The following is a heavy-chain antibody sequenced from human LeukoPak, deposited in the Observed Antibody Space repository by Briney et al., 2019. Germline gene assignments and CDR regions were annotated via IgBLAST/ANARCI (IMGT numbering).Heavy chain of an antibody. V-gene: IGHV4-61*02. CDR3: AGIAVAGTYY. Sequence: PSQTLSLTCTVSGGSISSGSYYWSWIRQPAGKGLEWIGRVYPSGSTNYNPSLKSRVSISVDTSKNQFSLKLSSVTAADTAVYYCAGIAVAGTYYWGQGTLVTVSS. CDR1: GGSISSGSYY. CDR2: VYPSGST. D-gene: IGHD6-19*01. J-gene: IGHJ4*02.